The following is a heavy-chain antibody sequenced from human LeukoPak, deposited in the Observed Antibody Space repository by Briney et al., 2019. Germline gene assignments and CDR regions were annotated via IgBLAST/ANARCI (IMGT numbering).Heavy chain of an antibody. Sequence: GGSLRLSCTASGFTFGDYAMSWVRQAPGKGLEWVGFIRSKGYGGTTEYAASVKGRFTISRDDSKSIACMQMNSLKTEDTAVYYCTRSSIVATSIDHWGQGTLVTVSS. V-gene: IGHV3-49*04. D-gene: IGHD5-12*01. CDR2: IRSKGYGGTT. CDR3: TRSSIVATSIDH. CDR1: GFTFGDYA. J-gene: IGHJ4*02.